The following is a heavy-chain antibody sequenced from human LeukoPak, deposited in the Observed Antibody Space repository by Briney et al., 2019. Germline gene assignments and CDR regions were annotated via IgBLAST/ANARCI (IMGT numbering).Heavy chain of an antibody. CDR1: GYTFTTYN. CDR2: MNPNSGNT. D-gene: IGHD5-12*01. V-gene: IGHV1-8*02. Sequence: ASVKVSCKASGYTFTTYNINWVRQATGQGLEWMGWMNPNSGNTGYAQKFQGRVTMTRNTSISTAYMELSSLRSEDTAVYYCARRIGIVANYYYYYMDVWGKGTTVTISS. CDR3: ARRIGIVANYYYYYMDV. J-gene: IGHJ6*03.